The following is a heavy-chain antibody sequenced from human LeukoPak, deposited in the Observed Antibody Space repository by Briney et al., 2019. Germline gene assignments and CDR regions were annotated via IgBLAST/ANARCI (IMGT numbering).Heavy chain of an antibody. Sequence: PGGSLRLSCAASGFTFSSYSMNWVRQAPGKGLEWVSSISSSSSYIYYADSVKGRFTISRDNAKNSLYLQMNSLRAEDTAVYYCARDRVPPVLDFDYWGQGTLVTVSS. CDR3: ARDRVPPVLDFDY. J-gene: IGHJ4*02. CDR1: GFTFSSYS. CDR2: ISSSSSYI. V-gene: IGHV3-21*01. D-gene: IGHD3-10*01.